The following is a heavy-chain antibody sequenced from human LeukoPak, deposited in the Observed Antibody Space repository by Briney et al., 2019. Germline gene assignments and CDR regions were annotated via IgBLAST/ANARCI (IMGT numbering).Heavy chain of an antibody. D-gene: IGHD1-14*01. Sequence: PGGSLRLSCAASGFIFSNYWMHWVRQAPGKGLVWVSRINSDGSSTSYADSVKGRFTISRDNAKNTLYLQMNSLRAEDTTVYYCARTQAEPYYFDYWGQGTLVTVSS. CDR1: GFIFSNYW. V-gene: IGHV3-74*01. J-gene: IGHJ4*02. CDR3: ARTQAEPYYFDY. CDR2: INSDGSST.